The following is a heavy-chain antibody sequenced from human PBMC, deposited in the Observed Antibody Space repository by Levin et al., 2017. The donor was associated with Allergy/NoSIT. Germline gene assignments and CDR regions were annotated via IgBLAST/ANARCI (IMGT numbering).Heavy chain of an antibody. CDR3: GRYGSGSYPDY. J-gene: IGHJ4*02. CDR1: GVTFSTYA. Sequence: PGGSLRLSCAVSGVTFSTYAMNWVRQAPGKGLEWVSYISSSGTTIYYLDSVKGRFTISRDDAKNSLYLQMNSLRAEDTAVYYCGRYGSGSYPDYGGRGTLVTVSS. D-gene: IGHD3-10*01. CDR2: ISSSGTTI. V-gene: IGHV3-48*01.